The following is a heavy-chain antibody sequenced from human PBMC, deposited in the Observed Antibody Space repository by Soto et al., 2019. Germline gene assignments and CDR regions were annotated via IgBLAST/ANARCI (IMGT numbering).Heavy chain of an antibody. CDR2: ISYDGSNK. CDR3: ARGRVEMATVNFDY. Sequence: QVQLVESGGGVVQPGRSLRLSCAASGFTFSSYAMHWVRQAPGKGLEWVAVISYDGSNKYYADSVKGRFTISRDNYKNPLYLQMNSLRAEDTAVYYCARGRVEMATVNFDYWGQGTLVTVSS. V-gene: IGHV3-30-3*01. J-gene: IGHJ4*02. D-gene: IGHD4-4*01. CDR1: GFTFSSYA.